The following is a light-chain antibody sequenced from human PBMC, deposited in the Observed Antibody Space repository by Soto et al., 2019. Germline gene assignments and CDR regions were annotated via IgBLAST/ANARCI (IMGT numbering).Light chain of an antibody. V-gene: IGKV3-15*01. J-gene: IGKJ1*01. CDR3: HQYNNWPPWT. CDR2: GAS. Sequence: EIVLTQSPATLSLSPGERATLSCRASQSVSSKLAWYQKKPGQAPRLLFYGASTRATGIPARFSGSGSGTELTLPISSLQSADYAVYYCHQYNNWPPWTFGQGTKVDIK. CDR1: QSVSSK.